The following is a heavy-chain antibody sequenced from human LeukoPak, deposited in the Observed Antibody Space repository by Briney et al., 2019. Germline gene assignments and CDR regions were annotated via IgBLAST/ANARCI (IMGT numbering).Heavy chain of an antibody. CDR1: GYTFTGYG. V-gene: IGHV1-18*01. J-gene: IGHJ5*02. D-gene: IGHD6-13*01. CDR3: ARLALSSSWYRGGNWFDP. CDR2: ISAYNGNT. Sequence: ASVKVSCKASGYTFTGYGISWVRQAPGQGLEWMGWISAYNGNTNYAQKLQGRVTMTTDTYMELRSLRSDDTAVYYCARLALSSSWYRGGNWFDPWGQGTLVTVSS.